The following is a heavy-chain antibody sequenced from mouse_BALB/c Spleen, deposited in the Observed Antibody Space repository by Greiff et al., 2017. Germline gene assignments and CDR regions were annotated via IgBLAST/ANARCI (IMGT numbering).Heavy chain of an antibody. CDR1: GFTFSSFG. J-gene: IGHJ3*01. CDR3: ARSGAYGNSWFAY. CDR2: ISSGSSTI. V-gene: IGHV5-17*02. D-gene: IGHD2-10*02. Sequence: EVKLMESGGGLVQPGGSRKLSCAASGFTFSSFGMHWVRQAPEKGLEWVAYISSGSSTIYYADTVKGRFTISRDNPKNTLFLQMTSLRSEDTAMYYCARSGAYGNSWFAYWGQGTLVTVSA.